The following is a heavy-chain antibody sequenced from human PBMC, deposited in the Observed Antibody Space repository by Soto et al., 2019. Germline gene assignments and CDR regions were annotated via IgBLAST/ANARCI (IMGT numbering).Heavy chain of an antibody. CDR2: IYNTGVA. CDR1: GGSISSGDYY. D-gene: IGHD2-15*01. J-gene: IGHJ4*02. CDR3: ARGLVVVEGFDY. V-gene: IGHV4-30-4*01. Sequence: QVQLQESGPGLVMPSQTLSLTCTVSGGSISSGDYYWSWIRQPPGKGLEWIGYIYNTGVAYYKPSLQSRLTISLDTSKKEFSLRVSSVTAADTAVYYCARGLVVVEGFDYWGQGALVTVSS.